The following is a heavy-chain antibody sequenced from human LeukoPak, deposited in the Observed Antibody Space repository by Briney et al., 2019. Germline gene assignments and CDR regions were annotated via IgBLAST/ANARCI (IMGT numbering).Heavy chain of an antibody. CDR1: GFTFSDYY. Sequence: PGGSLRLSCAASGFTFSDYYMSWTRQAPGKGLEWVSYISSSGSTIYYADSVKGRFTISRDNAKNSLYLQMNSLRAEDTAVYYCARDREGYYDSSGYPLDYWGQGTLVTVSS. V-gene: IGHV3-11*04. D-gene: IGHD3-22*01. J-gene: IGHJ4*02. CDR3: ARDREGYYDSSGYPLDY. CDR2: ISSSGSTI.